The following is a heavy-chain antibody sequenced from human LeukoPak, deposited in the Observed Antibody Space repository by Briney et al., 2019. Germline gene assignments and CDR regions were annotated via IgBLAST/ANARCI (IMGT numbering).Heavy chain of an antibody. CDR3: AKCILTGYYKGYMDV. Sequence: PGGSLRLSGAASGFIFSSYAIHWVRQAPGKGLEWVSAISGSGGSTYYADAVKGRFTISRDNSKNTLYLQMNSLRAEDTAVYYCAKCILTGYYKGYMDVWGKGTTVTISS. CDR1: GFIFSSYA. CDR2: ISGSGGST. V-gene: IGHV3-23*01. D-gene: IGHD3-9*01. J-gene: IGHJ6*03.